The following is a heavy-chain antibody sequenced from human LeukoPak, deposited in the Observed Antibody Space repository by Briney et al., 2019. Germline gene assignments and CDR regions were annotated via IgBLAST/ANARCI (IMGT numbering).Heavy chain of an antibody. Sequence: GASVKVSCKASGGTFSSYAISWVRQAPGQGLEWMGGIIPIFGTANYAQKFQGRVTITTDESTSTAYMELSSLRSEDTAVYYCARARSPLIVPAAIVSNWFDPWGQGTLVTVSS. CDR1: GGTFSSYA. J-gene: IGHJ5*02. V-gene: IGHV1-69*05. CDR3: ARARSPLIVPAAIVSNWFDP. D-gene: IGHD2-2*02. CDR2: IIPIFGTA.